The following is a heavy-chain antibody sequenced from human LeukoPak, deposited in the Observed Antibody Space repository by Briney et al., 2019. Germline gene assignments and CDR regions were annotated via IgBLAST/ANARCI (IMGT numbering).Heavy chain of an antibody. V-gene: IGHV4-38-2*02. CDR3: AREVGHSQGRGY. Sequence: PSETLSLTCTVSGYSIKSGYYWGWSRQPPGEGLEWIATIHQSGNTYYNSSLKSRVTISVDTSKNQFSLQLSSVTAADTAVYYCAREVGHSQGRGYWGQGTLVIVSS. J-gene: IGHJ4*02. CDR2: IHQSGNT. CDR1: GYSIKSGYY. D-gene: IGHD3-10*01.